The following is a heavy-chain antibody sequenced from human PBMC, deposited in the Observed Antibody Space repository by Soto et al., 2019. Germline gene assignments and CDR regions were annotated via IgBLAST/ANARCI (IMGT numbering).Heavy chain of an antibody. CDR2: INAGNGNT. D-gene: IGHD3-16*02. CDR3: ARKGRGWGSYPDY. V-gene: IGHV1-3*01. CDR1: GYTFTSYA. Sequence: QVQLVQSGAEVKKPGASVKVSCKASGYTFTSYAMHWVRQAPGQRLEWMGWINAGNGNTKYSQKFQGRVTITRDTSEGTAYMEVSSLRSEDTAVYYCARKGRGWGSYPDYWGQGTLVTVAA. J-gene: IGHJ4*02.